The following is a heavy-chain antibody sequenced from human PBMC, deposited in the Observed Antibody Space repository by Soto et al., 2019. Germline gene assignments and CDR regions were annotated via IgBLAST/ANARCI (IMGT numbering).Heavy chain of an antibody. D-gene: IGHD4-17*01. J-gene: IGHJ6*02. CDR2: IYHSGST. Sequence: QLQLQESGSGLVKPSQTLSLTCAVSGGSISSGGYSWSWIRQPPGKGLEWIGYIYHSGSTYYNPSLKSRVPISVDRSKNQFSLKLSSVTAAETAVYYCARAHYGDYGYGMDVWGQGTTVTVSS. CDR1: GGSISSGGYS. V-gene: IGHV4-30-2*01. CDR3: ARAHYGDYGYGMDV.